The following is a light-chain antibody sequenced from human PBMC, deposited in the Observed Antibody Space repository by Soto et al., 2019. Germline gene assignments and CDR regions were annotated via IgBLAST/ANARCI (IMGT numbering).Light chain of an antibody. CDR2: GAS. CDR1: QSVSSIY. V-gene: IGKV3D-20*02. Sequence: EIVLTQSPGTLSLSPGERATLSCRASQSVSSIYLAWYQQKPGQAPRLLIYGASSRATGIPARFSGSGSGTDFTLTISSLEPEDFAVYYCQQRSNWPRTFGQGTKVDIK. CDR3: QQRSNWPRT. J-gene: IGKJ1*01.